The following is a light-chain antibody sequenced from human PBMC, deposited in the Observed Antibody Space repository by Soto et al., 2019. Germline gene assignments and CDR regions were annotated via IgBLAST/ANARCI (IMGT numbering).Light chain of an antibody. CDR2: DAS. V-gene: IGKV3-20*01. CDR3: QQYGASPLT. J-gene: IGKJ4*01. CDR1: QSVTSTY. Sequence: EIVLTQSPGTLSLSPGERVTLSCRASQSVTSTYLAWYQQKPGQAPRLLIYDASTRATGIPDRFSGSGSGTDFTLTITSLEPTDFAVYYCQQYGASPLTFGGGTKVEIK.